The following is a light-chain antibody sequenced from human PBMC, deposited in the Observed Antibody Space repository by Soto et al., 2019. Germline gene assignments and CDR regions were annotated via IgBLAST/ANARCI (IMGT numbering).Light chain of an antibody. Sequence: ETVLTHCPATLSVSVGEPATLLARASQSVRDNLAWYQQKSGQAPSLLIYGASIRATGISARFSGVGSGTEFSLTISSLQSEDFATYYCQQYSNLITFGQGTRLEIK. V-gene: IGKV3D-15*01. CDR2: GAS. CDR3: QQYSNLIT. CDR1: QSVRDN. J-gene: IGKJ5*01.